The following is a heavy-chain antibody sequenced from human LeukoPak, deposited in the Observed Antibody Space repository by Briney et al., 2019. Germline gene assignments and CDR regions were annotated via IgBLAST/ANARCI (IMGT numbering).Heavy chain of an antibody. CDR2: FYYSGST. Sequence: SETLSLTCAVYGGSFSGYYWSWIRQPPGKGLEWIGSFYYSGSTYYNPSLKSRVTISVDTSKNQFSLQLSSVTAADTAVYYCARHARTPRQNFDCWGQGTLVTVSS. V-gene: IGHV4-34*01. CDR3: ARHARTPRQNFDC. D-gene: IGHD2-2*01. J-gene: IGHJ4*02. CDR1: GGSFSGYY.